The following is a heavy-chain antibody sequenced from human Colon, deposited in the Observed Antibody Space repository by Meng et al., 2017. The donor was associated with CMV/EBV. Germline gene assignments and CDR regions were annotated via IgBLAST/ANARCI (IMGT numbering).Heavy chain of an antibody. Sequence: GGSLRLSCAASGFTFSSSWMSWVRQAPAKGLEWVATIKEDGSDKYYVDSVKGRFTISRDNAKNSLFLQMNSLRAEDTAVYYCARDPHFGALDYWGQGTLVTVSS. V-gene: IGHV3-7*01. CDR1: GFTFSSSW. CDR3: ARDPHFGALDY. CDR2: IKEDGSDK. D-gene: IGHD3-10*01. J-gene: IGHJ4*02.